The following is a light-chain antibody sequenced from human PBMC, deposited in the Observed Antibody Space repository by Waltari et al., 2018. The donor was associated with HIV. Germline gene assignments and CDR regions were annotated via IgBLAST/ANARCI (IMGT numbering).Light chain of an antibody. CDR3: QQYFGVPLT. J-gene: IGKJ4*01. CDR2: GAL. Sequence: DIQMTQSPSSLSASIGDTVPVTSRASQDISNSVSWSQQRPGKAPKLRDHGALILQRGVPSRFSGIGSGTDYTLTSSGLQAEDFATYCCQQYFGVPLTFGGGTRVDI. CDR1: QDISNS. V-gene: IGKV1-NL1*01.